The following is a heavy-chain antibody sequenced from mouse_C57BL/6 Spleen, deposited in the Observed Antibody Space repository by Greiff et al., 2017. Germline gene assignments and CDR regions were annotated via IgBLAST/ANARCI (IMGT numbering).Heavy chain of an antibody. Sequence: QVQLQQPGAELVMPGASVKLSCKASGYTFTSYWMHWVKPRPGQGLEWIGEIDPSDSYPNYNQKFKGKSTLTVDKSSSTAYRQLSSLTSEDSAVDYCARSYGNSGGGDYWGQGTTLTVSS. J-gene: IGHJ2*01. CDR1: GYTFTSYW. CDR2: IDPSDSYP. V-gene: IGHV1-69*01. CDR3: ARSYGNSGGGDY. D-gene: IGHD2-1*01.